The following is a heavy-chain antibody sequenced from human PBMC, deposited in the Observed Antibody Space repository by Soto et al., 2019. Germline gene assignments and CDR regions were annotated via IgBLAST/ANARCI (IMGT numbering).Heavy chain of an antibody. Sequence: QVQLVESGGGVVQPGRSLRLSCAASGFTFSSYGMHWVRQAPGKGLEWVAVIWYDGSNKYYADSVKGRFTISRDNSKNTLYLTMNSMRAEDTAVDYCARDRYSSGWYALDSWGKGTLVTVSS. CDR1: GFTFSSYG. J-gene: IGHJ4*02. V-gene: IGHV3-33*01. CDR2: IWYDGSNK. D-gene: IGHD6-19*01. CDR3: ARDRYSSGWYALDS.